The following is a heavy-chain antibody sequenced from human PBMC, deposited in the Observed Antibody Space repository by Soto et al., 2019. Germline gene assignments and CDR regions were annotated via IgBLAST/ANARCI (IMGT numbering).Heavy chain of an antibody. CDR2: IGVYNGNA. CDR1: GYNFNNYG. D-gene: IGHD1-26*01. CDR3: ARDIAGGEDI. Sequence: QVQLVQSGAEVKKPGASVKVSCKASGYNFNNYGVTWVRQAPGQGRERMGWIGVYNGNAKSPHKVQGRVHVNADTYTRTAYMELRRLTSDDTAVYYCARDIAGGEDIWGQGTMVTVSS. V-gene: IGHV1-18*01. J-gene: IGHJ3*02.